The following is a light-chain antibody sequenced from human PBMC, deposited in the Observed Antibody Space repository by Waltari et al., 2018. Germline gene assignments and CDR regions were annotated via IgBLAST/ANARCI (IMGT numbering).Light chain of an antibody. J-gene: IGKJ1*01. CDR3: QHYDGVPQWT. CDR1: QIISTSY. V-gene: IGKV3-20*01. Sequence: EIVLTQSPGTLSLSPGERASLSCRASQIISTSYLAWYQQKPGQAPRLLIYDASRRATGIPDRFSGSGSGTDFTLTISRLEPEDFAVYYCQHYDGVPQWTFGQGTRVDFK. CDR2: DAS.